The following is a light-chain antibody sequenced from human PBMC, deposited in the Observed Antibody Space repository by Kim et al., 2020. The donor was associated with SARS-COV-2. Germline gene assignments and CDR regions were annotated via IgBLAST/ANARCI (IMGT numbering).Light chain of an antibody. J-gene: IGLJ2*01. CDR1: KLGEKY. V-gene: IGLV3-1*01. Sequence: VAAGQTASRTCSGDKLGEKYACWYQQKPGQSPVLVIYQDSKRPSGIPERFSGSNSGNTATLTISGTQAMDEADYYCQAWDSSTVVFGGGTQLTVL. CDR2: QDS. CDR3: QAWDSSTVV.